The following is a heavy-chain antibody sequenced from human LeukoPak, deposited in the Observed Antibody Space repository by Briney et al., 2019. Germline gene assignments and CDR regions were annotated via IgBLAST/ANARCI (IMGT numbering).Heavy chain of an antibody. V-gene: IGHV3-7*01. D-gene: IGHD5-18*01. CDR1: GFTFSGSW. Sequence: SGGSLRLSCAASGFTFSGSWMGWVRQAPGKGLEWVAIINQNENEKYYVDSVKGRSTISRDNAKNSLFFQMNSLRAEDTAVYFCVLGYSYGYLFDYWGQGTLVTVSS. CDR3: VLGYSYGYLFDY. CDR2: INQNENEK. J-gene: IGHJ4*02.